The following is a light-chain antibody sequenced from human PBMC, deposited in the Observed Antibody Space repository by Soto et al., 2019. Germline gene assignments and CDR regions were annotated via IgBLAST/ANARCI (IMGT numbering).Light chain of an antibody. V-gene: IGKV1-9*01. J-gene: IGKJ4*01. CDR1: QGINNY. Sequence: DIQLTQSPAFLSASVGDRVTITCRASQGINNYLTWYQQKPGRAPKLLIYAASTLQSGVPSRFSGFGSGTKFTLTISGLQPGDFATYYCQQVNSYPLTFGGGTKVDIK. CDR2: AAS. CDR3: QQVNSYPLT.